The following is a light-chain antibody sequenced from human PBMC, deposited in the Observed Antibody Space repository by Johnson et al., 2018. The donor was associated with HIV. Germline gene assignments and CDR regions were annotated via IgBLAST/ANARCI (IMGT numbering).Light chain of an antibody. CDR3: GTWDSSLSAHYV. CDR1: YSNIANNY. V-gene: IGLV1-51*02. Sequence: QSVLTQPPSVSAAPGQKVTISCSGSYSNIANNYVSWYQQLPGAAPKLLIYKDDKRPSGIDDRFSGSKSGTSATLGITGLQTGDEADYYCGTWDSSLSAHYVFGTGTKVTVL. J-gene: IGLJ1*01. CDR2: KDD.